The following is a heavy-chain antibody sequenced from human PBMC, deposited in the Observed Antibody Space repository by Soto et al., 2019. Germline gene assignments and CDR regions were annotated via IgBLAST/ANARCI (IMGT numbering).Heavy chain of an antibody. Sequence: EVQLVESGGGLVQPGGSLRLSCEASGFTVSSNYMSWVRQAPGKGLEWISIMYSGGDTYYADSVKGRFTISRDNSKNTRYCRMEGLRAAEWAVYYCGSRGSSGWYRGGFDYWGQGTLVTVSS. J-gene: IGHJ4*02. CDR1: GFTVSSNY. D-gene: IGHD6-19*01. CDR3: GSRGSSGWYRGGFDY. V-gene: IGHV3-66*01. CDR2: MYSGGDT.